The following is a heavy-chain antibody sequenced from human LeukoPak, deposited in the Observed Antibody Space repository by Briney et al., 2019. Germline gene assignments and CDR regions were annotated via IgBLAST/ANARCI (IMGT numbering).Heavy chain of an antibody. CDR3: ARVRGWNDRRDGYYYYYMDV. CDR2: INPNSGGT. V-gene: IGHV1-2*02. J-gene: IGHJ6*03. Sequence: ASVKVSCKASGYTFTGYYMHWVRQAPGQGLEWMGWINPNSGGTNYAQKFQGRVTMTRDTSISTAYMELSRLRSDDTAVYYCARVRGWNDRRDGYYYYYMDVWGEGTTVTISS. D-gene: IGHD1-1*01. CDR1: GYTFTGYY.